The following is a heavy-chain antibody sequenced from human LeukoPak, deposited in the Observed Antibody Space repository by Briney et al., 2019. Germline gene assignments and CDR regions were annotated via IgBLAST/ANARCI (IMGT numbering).Heavy chain of an antibody. V-gene: IGHV4-4*07. D-gene: IGHD3-10*01. CDR3: ARDGDRFGSPFAP. J-gene: IGHJ5*02. Sequence: SETLSLTCTVSGGSISSYYWSWIRQPAGKGLEWIGRIYTSGSTNYDPSLKSRVTMSVDTSKNQFSLKLSSVTASDTAVDYFARDGDRFGSPFAPWGEGTLVTVSS. CDR1: GGSISSYY. CDR2: IYTSGST.